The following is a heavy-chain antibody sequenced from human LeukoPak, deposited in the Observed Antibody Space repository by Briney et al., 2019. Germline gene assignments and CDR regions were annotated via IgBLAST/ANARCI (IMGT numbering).Heavy chain of an antibody. CDR2: IDSSDSYT. J-gene: IGHJ5*02. D-gene: IGHD2-15*01. V-gene: IGHV5-10-1*01. Sequence: GLSLKISCKGSGYSFTSYWISWVGQMRGKGLEWMGRIDSSDSYTSYSPSFQGHVTISADQSISTAYLQWRRMKASDTAMHYWARGHCSGGSCYSDPWGQGTLVTVSS. CDR3: ARGHCSGGSCYSDP. CDR1: GYSFTSYW.